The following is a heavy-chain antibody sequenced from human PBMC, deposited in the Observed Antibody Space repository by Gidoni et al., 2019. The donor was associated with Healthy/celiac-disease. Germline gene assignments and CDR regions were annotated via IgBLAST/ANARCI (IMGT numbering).Heavy chain of an antibody. D-gene: IGHD1-26*01. CDR3: TTDLIVGATFFDY. V-gene: IGHV3-15*01. CDR2: IKSKTDGGTT. J-gene: IGHJ4*02. CDR1: GFTFSNAW. Sequence: EVQLVESGGGLVKPGGSLRLSSAPSGFTFSNAWMSGVRQAPGKGLEWVGRIKSKTDGGTTDYAAPVKGRVTISRDDSKNTLYLQMNSLKTEDTAVYYGTTDLIVGATFFDYWGQGTLVTVSS.